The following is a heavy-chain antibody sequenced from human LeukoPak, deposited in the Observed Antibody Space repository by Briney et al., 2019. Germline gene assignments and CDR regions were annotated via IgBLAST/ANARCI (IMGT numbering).Heavy chain of an antibody. V-gene: IGHV3-21*01. CDR3: ARVGKYSSGLDY. Sequence: GGSLRLSCAASGFTFSSYSMNWVRQAPGKGLEWVSSISSSSSYIYYADSVKGRFTISSDNAKNSLYLQMNSLRAEDTAVYYCARVGKYSSGLDYWGQGTLVTVSS. CDR1: GFTFSSYS. J-gene: IGHJ4*02. D-gene: IGHD6-19*01. CDR2: ISSSSSYI.